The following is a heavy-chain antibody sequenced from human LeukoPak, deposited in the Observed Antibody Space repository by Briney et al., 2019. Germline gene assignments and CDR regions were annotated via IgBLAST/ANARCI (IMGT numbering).Heavy chain of an antibody. D-gene: IGHD2-15*01. CDR1: GGSISSSSYY. Sequence: SETLSLNCTVSGGSISSSSYYWGWIRQPPGKGLEWIGSIYYSGSTYYNPSLKSRVTISVDTSKNQFSLKLSSVTAADTAVYYCAREGGGYYFDYWGQGTLVTVSS. CDR2: IYYSGST. J-gene: IGHJ4*02. V-gene: IGHV4-39*07. CDR3: AREGGGYYFDY.